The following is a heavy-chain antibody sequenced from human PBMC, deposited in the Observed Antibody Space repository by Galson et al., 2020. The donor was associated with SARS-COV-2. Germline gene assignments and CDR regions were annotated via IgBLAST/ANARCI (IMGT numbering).Heavy chain of an antibody. J-gene: IGHJ6*02. D-gene: IGHD2-15*01. CDR3: AKGWERCSGGSCDEYDYYGVGV. CDR1: GFTFSSYG. Sequence: GGYPRLSCAASGFTFSSYGVHWVRQAPGKGLEWVADISFDGSDKYYGDSVKGRFINSRDDSKNMLYLEMNSLRPEDTAVYYCAKGWERCSGGSCDEYDYYGVGVWCQGATVTVS. V-gene: IGHV3-30*18. CDR2: ISFDGSDK.